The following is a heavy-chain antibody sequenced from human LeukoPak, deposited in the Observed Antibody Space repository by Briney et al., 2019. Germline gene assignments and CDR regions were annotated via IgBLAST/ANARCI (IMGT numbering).Heavy chain of an antibody. V-gene: IGHV3-49*04. CDR1: GFTFGDYA. J-gene: IGHJ4*02. CDR3: ARELSGSYYDFDY. CDR2: IRTKAYGGTT. D-gene: IGHD1-26*01. Sequence: GGSLRLSCTASGFTFGDYAMSWVRQAPGKGLEWVGFIRTKAYGGTTEYAASVKGRFTISRDDSKSIVYLQMNSLKTEDTAAYYCARELSGSYYDFDYWGQGTPVTVSS.